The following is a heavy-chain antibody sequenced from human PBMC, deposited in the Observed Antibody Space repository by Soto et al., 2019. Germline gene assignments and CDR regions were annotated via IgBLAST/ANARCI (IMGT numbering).Heavy chain of an antibody. D-gene: IGHD2-2*02. CDR3: ARGSCSSTSCYTGYYYYYGMDV. CDR1: GYTFTSYD. J-gene: IGHJ6*02. Sequence: QVQLVQSGAEVKKPGASVKVSCKASGYTFTSYDINWVRQATGQGLECMGWMNPNSGNTGYAQKFQGRVTITRNTSISTAYTELSSLRSEDTAVYYCARGSCSSTSCYTGYYYYYGMDVWGQGTTVTVSS. V-gene: IGHV1-8*01. CDR2: MNPNSGNT.